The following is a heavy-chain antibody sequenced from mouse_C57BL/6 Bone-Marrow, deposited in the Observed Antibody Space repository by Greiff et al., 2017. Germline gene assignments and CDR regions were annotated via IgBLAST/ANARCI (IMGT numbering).Heavy chain of an antibody. Sequence: QVQLQQPGAELVKPGASVKLSCKASGYTFTSYWMQWVKQRPGQGLEWIGEIDPSDSYTNYNQKFKGKATLTVDTSSSTAYMQLSSLTSEDSAVYYCARLLLWYFDVWGTGTTVTVSS. J-gene: IGHJ1*03. CDR3: ARLLLWYFDV. CDR2: IDPSDSYT. D-gene: IGHD1-1*01. V-gene: IGHV1-50*01. CDR1: GYTFTSYW.